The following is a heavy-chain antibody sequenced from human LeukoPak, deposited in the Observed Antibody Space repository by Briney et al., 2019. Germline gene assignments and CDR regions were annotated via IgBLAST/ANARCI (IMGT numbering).Heavy chain of an antibody. CDR3: AKDRGTVTTYNWFDP. CDR1: GFTFSNAW. J-gene: IGHJ5*02. CDR2: ISGSGGST. V-gene: IGHV3-23*01. D-gene: IGHD4-17*01. Sequence: SGGSLRLSCAASGFTFSNAWMSWVRQAPGKGLEWVSAISGSGGSTYYADSVKGRFTISRDNSKNTLYLQMNSLRAEDTAVYYCAKDRGTVTTYNWFDPWGQGTLVTVSS.